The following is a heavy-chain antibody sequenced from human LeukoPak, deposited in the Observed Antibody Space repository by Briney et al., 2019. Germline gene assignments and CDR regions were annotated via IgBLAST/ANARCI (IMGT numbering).Heavy chain of an antibody. Sequence: SQTLSLTCTVSGGSISSGSYYWSWIRQPAGKGLEWIGRIYTSGSTNYNPSLKSRVTISVDTSKNQFSLKLSFVTAADTAVYYCARVSLVRGAPDYYFDYWGQGTLVTVSS. V-gene: IGHV4-61*02. CDR1: GGSISSGSYY. CDR3: ARVSLVRGAPDYYFDY. CDR2: IYTSGST. J-gene: IGHJ4*02. D-gene: IGHD3-10*01.